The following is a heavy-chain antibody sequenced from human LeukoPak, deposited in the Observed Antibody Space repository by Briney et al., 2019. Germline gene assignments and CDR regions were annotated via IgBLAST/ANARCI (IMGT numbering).Heavy chain of an antibody. CDR2: INPASYGT. CDR3: ARAFQYYGSGSYRYDY. D-gene: IGHD3-10*01. Sequence: GASVKVSCKTSGYTFTDYYMHWVRQAPGQGLEWMGWINPASYGTNPGTKFAQKFQGRLTMTRDTSINTAYMELSRLRSDDTAFYYCARAFQYYGSGSYRYDYWGQGTLVTVSS. J-gene: IGHJ4*02. V-gene: IGHV1-2*02. CDR1: GYTFTDYY.